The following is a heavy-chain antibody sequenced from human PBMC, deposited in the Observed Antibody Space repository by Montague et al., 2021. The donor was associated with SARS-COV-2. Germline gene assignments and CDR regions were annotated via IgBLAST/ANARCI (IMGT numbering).Heavy chain of an antibody. V-gene: IGHV3-7*01. J-gene: IGHJ4*02. D-gene: IGHD6-19*01. CDR2: IKEDGSVR. CDR3: ARGAAESSGWSD. CDR1: GFTLSDNW. Sequence: SLRLSCAASGFTLSDNWMTWVRQAPGKGLEWVANIKEDGSVRHYVDSVKGRFTISRDNSKNSLHLQMNSLRAEDTAVYYCARGAAESSGWSDWGQGTLVTVSS.